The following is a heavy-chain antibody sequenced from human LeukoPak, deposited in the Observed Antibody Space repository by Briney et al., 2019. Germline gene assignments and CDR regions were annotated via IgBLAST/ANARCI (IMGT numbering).Heavy chain of an antibody. CDR1: GFTLSSYA. CDR2: ISSSSSDI. D-gene: IGHD4-23*01. CDR3: VTDYGGSSGAFDI. J-gene: IGHJ3*02. Sequence: PGGSLRLSCTGSGFTLSSYAMNWVRRAPGQGRVWCSSISSSSSDIYYTDSVKGRFTISRDNAKNSLYLQMNSLRAEDTAVYYCVTDYGGSSGAFDIWGQGTMVTVSS. V-gene: IGHV3-21*01.